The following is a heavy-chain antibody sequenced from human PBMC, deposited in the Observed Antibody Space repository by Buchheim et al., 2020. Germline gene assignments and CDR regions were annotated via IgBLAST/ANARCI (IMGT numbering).Heavy chain of an antibody. J-gene: IGHJ4*02. CDR1: GFTFSSYA. CDR2: ISYDGSNK. Sequence: QVQLVESGGGVVQPGRSLRLSCAASGFTFSSYAMHWVRQAPGKGLEWVAVISYDGSNKYYADSVKGRFTISRANSKKTLYLQMNSLRAEDTTVYYCARGRSYDYVWGTNDYWGQGTL. V-gene: IGHV3-30-3*01. CDR3: ARGRSYDYVWGTNDY. D-gene: IGHD3-16*01.